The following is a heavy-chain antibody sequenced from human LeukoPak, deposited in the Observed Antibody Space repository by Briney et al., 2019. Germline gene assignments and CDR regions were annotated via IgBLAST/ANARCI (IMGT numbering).Heavy chain of an antibody. CDR3: TTGPF. J-gene: IGHJ4*02. Sequence: GGAPRPSCAASGFTFSSYAMSWGRQAPGKGLEWVGRSKSKTDGGATDYAAPVKGRFTISRDDSENTLYLQMSSPKTEDTAVYYCTTGPFWGQGTLVTVSS. CDR2: SKSKTDGGAT. CDR1: GFTFSSYA. V-gene: IGHV3-15*01.